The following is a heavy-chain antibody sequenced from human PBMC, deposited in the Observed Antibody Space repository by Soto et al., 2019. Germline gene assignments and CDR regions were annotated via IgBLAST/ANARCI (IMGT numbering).Heavy chain of an antibody. CDR1: GYSFTSYW. V-gene: IGHV5-10-1*01. J-gene: IGHJ4*02. Sequence: PGESLKISCKGSGYSFTSYWISWVRQMPGKGLEWMGRIDPSDSYTNYSPSFQGHVTISADKSISTAYLQWSSLKASDTAMYYCARAPVDTATSVDDWGQGTLVTVSS. CDR2: IDPSDSYT. CDR3: ARAPVDTATSVDD. D-gene: IGHD5-18*01.